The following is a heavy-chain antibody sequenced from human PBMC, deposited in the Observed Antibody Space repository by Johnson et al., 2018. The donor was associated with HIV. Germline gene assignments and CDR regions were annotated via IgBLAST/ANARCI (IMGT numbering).Heavy chain of an antibody. CDR1: GFSLSDYA. J-gene: IGHJ3*02. V-gene: IGHV3-30-3*01. D-gene: IGHD3-10*01. CDR3: ARDRFGSGRPNAFDM. Sequence: QEQLVESGGGVVQPGRSLRLSCAASGFSLSDYAIHWVRQAPVKGLEWVGVMSYDGSKENYADSVKGRFTISRDNSKNTLYLQMNTLRPEDTAVYSCARDRFGSGRPNAFDMWGQGTMVTVSS. CDR2: MSYDGSKE.